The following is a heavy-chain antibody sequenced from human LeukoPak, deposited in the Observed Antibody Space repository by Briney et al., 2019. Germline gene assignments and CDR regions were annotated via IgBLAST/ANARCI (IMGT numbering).Heavy chain of an antibody. Sequence: ASVKVSCKASGYTFTSYYMHWVRQAPGQGLEWMGIINPSGGSTSYAQKFQGRVTMTRDTSTSTVYMGLSSLRSEDTAVYYCARDLAAAGDYYYYGMDVWGQGTTVTVSS. CDR2: INPSGGST. CDR3: ARDLAAAGDYYYYGMDV. CDR1: GYTFTSYY. D-gene: IGHD6-13*01. V-gene: IGHV1-46*01. J-gene: IGHJ6*02.